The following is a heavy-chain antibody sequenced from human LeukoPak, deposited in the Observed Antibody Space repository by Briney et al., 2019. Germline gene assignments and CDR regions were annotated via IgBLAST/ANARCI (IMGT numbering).Heavy chain of an antibody. CDR3: AKVPDAIVGATGDDY. D-gene: IGHD1-26*01. Sequence: HPGGSLRLSCAASGFTFSSYGMSWVRQAPGKGLEWVSAISGSGGSTYYADSVKGRFTISRDNSKNTLYLQMNSLRAEDTAVYYCAKVPDAIVGATGDDYWGQGTLVTVSS. V-gene: IGHV3-23*01. CDR1: GFTFSSYG. CDR2: ISGSGGST. J-gene: IGHJ4*02.